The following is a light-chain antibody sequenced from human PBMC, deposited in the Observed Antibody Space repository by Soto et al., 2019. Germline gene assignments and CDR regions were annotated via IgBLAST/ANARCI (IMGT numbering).Light chain of an antibody. J-gene: IGKJ4*01. Sequence: EILLTQSPATLSLSPGERATLSCRASQSVSSYLAWYQQKPGQAPRLLIYDASNRATGIPARFSGSGSGTDFTLTISSLEPEDFAVYYCQQRSNWPPLTFGGGTQVEIK. CDR1: QSVSSY. CDR3: QQRSNWPPLT. CDR2: DAS. V-gene: IGKV3-11*01.